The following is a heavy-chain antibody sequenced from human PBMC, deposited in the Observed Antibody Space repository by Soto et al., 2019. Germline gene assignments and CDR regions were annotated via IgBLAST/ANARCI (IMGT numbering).Heavy chain of an antibody. Sequence: SETLSLTCTVSGGSISSYYWSWIRQPPGKGLEWIGYIYYSGSTNYNPSLKSRVTISVDTSKNQFSLKLSSVTAADTAVYYCARVRSGPLIRGVITHYYFDYWGRGTLVTVS. D-gene: IGHD3-10*01. V-gene: IGHV4-59*01. J-gene: IGHJ4*02. CDR1: GGSISSYY. CDR2: IYYSGST. CDR3: ARVRSGPLIRGVITHYYFDY.